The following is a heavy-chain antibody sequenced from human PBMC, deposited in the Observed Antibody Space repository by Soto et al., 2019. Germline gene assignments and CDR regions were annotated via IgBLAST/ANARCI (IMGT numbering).Heavy chain of an antibody. J-gene: IGHJ4*02. D-gene: IGHD6-13*01. CDR2: INPSGST. V-gene: IGHV4-34*01. CDR1: GGSFSGYY. Sequence: SETLSLTRAVYGGSFSGYYWTWIRQPPGTGLEWIGEINPSGSTNYNPSLKSRVTISVDTSKNQFSLKLTSVTAADTAVYYCARYNAASGTYYFDFWGQGALVTVSS. CDR3: ARYNAASGTYYFDF.